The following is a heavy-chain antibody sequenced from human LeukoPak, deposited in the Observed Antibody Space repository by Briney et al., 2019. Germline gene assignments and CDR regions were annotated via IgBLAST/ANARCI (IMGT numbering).Heavy chain of an antibody. V-gene: IGHV2-5*02. CDR1: GFSLSPSAVG. D-gene: IGHD4-17*01. J-gene: IGHJ4*02. Sequence: SGPTLVKPTQTLTLTCTFSGFSLSPSAVGVAWIRQPPGKALDWLALLYWDDDKRNSRSLERRLTLPNAPPKNHGVLTLTNLEPVNTATYYCAHRPSTVEDYVYYCGQGNLVTVSS. CDR2: LYWDDDK. CDR3: AHRPSTVEDYVYY.